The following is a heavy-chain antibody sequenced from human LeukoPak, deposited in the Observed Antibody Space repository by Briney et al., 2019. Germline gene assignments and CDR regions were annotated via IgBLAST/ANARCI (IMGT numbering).Heavy chain of an antibody. CDR2: IYYSGST. CDR3: ARVRRYCTNGVCPTGFDP. Sequence: PSETLSLTCTVSGGSISSYYWSWIRQPPGKGLEWIGYIYYSGSTNYNPSLKSRVTISVDTSKNQFSLKLSSVTAADTAVYYYARVRRYCTNGVCPTGFDPWGQGTLVTVSS. J-gene: IGHJ5*02. V-gene: IGHV4-59*01. D-gene: IGHD2-8*01. CDR1: GGSISSYY.